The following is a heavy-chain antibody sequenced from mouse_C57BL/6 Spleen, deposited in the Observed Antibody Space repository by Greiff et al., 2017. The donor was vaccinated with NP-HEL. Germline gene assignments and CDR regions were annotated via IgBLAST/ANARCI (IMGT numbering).Heavy chain of an antibody. CDR2: IYPGSGST. J-gene: IGHJ2*01. Sequence: QVQLQQPGAELVKPGASVKMSCKASGYTFTSYWITWVKQRPGQGLEWIGDIYPGSGSTNYNGKFKGKATLTADKSSSTAYMQLSSLTSEDSAVYFCAGGGNYFDYWGQGTTLTVSS. CDR1: GYTFTSYW. V-gene: IGHV1-55*01. CDR3: AGGGNYFDY.